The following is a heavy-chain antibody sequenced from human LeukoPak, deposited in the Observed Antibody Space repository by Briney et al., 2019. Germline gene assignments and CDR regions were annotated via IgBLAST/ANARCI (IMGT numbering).Heavy chain of an antibody. CDR3: ARLADYDRSGYFDY. V-gene: IGHV3-7*01. Sequence: GGSLRLSCAASGFTFSSYWMIWVRQAPGKGLEWVANIRQDGSEKYYVASVRGRFSISRDNAKNSLYLQMNSLRGEDTAVYYCARLADYDRSGYFDYWGQGTLVTVSS. J-gene: IGHJ4*02. CDR1: GFTFSSYW. CDR2: IRQDGSEK. D-gene: IGHD3-22*01.